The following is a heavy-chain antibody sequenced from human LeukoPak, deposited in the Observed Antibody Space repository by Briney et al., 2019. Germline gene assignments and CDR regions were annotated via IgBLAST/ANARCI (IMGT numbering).Heavy chain of an antibody. J-gene: IGHJ4*02. D-gene: IGHD3-3*01. CDR2: INPNSGGT. Sequence: GVSVKVSCKASGYTFTPYYILWVRQAPGQGLEWMGWINPNSGGTNYAQKFQGRVTMTRDTSISTAYMELSRLRSDDTAVYYCAREVSSNIRFPEALDYWGQGTLVTVSS. CDR3: AREVSSNIRFPEALDY. CDR1: GYTFTPYY. V-gene: IGHV1-2*02.